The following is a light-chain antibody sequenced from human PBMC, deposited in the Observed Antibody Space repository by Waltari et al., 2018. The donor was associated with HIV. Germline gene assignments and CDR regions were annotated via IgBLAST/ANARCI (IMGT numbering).Light chain of an antibody. Sequence: DIVMTQSPDSLAVSLGERATINCRSSPSVLYSSNNKNYIAWYQQRPGQPPKLLIYWASIRESGVPDRFSGSGSGTEFTLNISSLQAEDVAVYYCQQDYTTPYTFGQGTKLEIK. V-gene: IGKV4-1*01. J-gene: IGKJ2*01. CDR1: PSVLYSSNNKNY. CDR3: QQDYTTPYT. CDR2: WAS.